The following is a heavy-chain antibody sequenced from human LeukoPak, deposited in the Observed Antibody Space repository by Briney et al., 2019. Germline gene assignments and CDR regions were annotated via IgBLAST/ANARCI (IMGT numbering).Heavy chain of an antibody. CDR2: IYTSGST. V-gene: IGHV4-61*02. CDR3: AREVYDYVWGSYLDYFDY. J-gene: IGHJ4*02. Sequence: PSETLSLTCTVSGGSISSGSYYWSWIRQPAGKGLEWIGRIYTSGSTNYNPSLKSRVTISVDTSKNQFSLKLSSATAADTAVYYCAREVYDYVWGSYLDYFDYWGQGTLVTVSS. CDR1: GGSISSGSYY. D-gene: IGHD3-16*01.